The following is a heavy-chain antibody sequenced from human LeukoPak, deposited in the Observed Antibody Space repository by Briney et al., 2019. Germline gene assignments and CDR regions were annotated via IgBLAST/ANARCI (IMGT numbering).Heavy chain of an antibody. J-gene: IGHJ6*02. CDR2: IYYTGST. Sequence: PSETLSLTCTVSGGSVNSGSHYWSWVRQPPGKGLEWIGYIYYTGSTNYNPSLKSRVAISVDTSKNQFSLNLSSVTAADTAVYYCARDTGLGYCSGGRCYGHFYYGMDVWGQGTTVTVSS. CDR3: ARDTGLGYCSGGRCYGHFYYGMDV. CDR1: GGSVNSGSHY. D-gene: IGHD2-15*01. V-gene: IGHV4-61*01.